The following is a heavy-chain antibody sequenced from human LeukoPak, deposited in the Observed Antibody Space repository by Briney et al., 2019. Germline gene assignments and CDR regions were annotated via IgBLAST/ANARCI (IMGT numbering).Heavy chain of an antibody. CDR3: ARRSGYYYGVDV. V-gene: IGHV4-59*08. J-gene: IGHJ6*02. CDR2: IYNSGSP. D-gene: IGHD3-10*01. Sequence: SETLSLTCTVSGGSMSNYSWTWIRQPPGKGLEWVGYIYNSGSPNYNRSLKGRVTISVDTSKNQFSLKLTSVTAADTAVYYCARRSGYYYGVDVWGQGTTVTVS. CDR1: GGSMSNYS.